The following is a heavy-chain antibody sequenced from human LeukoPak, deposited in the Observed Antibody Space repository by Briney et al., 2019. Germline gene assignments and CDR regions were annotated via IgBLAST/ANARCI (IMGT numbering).Heavy chain of an antibody. CDR2: TYYRFRLYS. V-gene: IGHV6-1*01. D-gene: IGHD1-14*01. J-gene: IGHJ4*02. Sequence: SQTLSLTCAISVDTVSIKRSACNWIRQSPSRGLEWLERTYYRFRLYSCYAVSVKSRITIKPDTSKNQFYLRVKSVSPEDTAVYYCARVNSWTEEPDTGFDYWGQGILVTDSS. CDR3: ARVNSWTEEPDTGFDY. CDR1: VDTVSIKRSA.